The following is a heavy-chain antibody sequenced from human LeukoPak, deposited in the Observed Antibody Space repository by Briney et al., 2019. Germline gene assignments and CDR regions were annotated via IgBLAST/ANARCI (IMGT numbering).Heavy chain of an antibody. Sequence: PGGSLRLSCAASGFTFDDYAMHWVRQAPGKGLEWVSGISWNSGSIGYADSVKGRFTISRDNAKNSLYLQINSLRAEDTALYYCAKDPPRYSSRVGTWFDPGAREPWSPSPQ. CDR3: AKDPPRYSSRVGTWFDP. V-gene: IGHV3-9*01. J-gene: IGHJ5*02. CDR1: GFTFDDYA. D-gene: IGHD6-13*01. CDR2: ISWNSGSI.